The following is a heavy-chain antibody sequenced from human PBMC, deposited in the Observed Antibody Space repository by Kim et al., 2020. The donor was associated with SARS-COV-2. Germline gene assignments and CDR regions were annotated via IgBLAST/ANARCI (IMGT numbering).Heavy chain of an antibody. Sequence: GWSLRLSCAASGFTFDDYAMHWVRQAPGKGLEWVSLISGDGGSTYYADSVKGRFTISRDNSKNSLYLQMNSLRTEDTALYYCAKDKSLADDYGAFDIWGQGTMVTVSS. V-gene: IGHV3-43*02. D-gene: IGHD4-17*01. CDR3: AKDKSLADDYGAFDI. CDR2: ISGDGGST. J-gene: IGHJ3*02. CDR1: GFTFDDYA.